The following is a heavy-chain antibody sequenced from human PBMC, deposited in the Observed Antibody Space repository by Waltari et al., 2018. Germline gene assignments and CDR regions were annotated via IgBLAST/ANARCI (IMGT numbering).Heavy chain of an antibody. Sequence: QVQLQQWGAGLLKPSETLSLTCAVYGGSFSGYYWSWIRQPPGKGLEWIGEINHSGRTNYNPSLKSRVTISVDTSKNQFSLKLSSVTAADTAVYYCARHVSVGATPRGAFDIWGQGTMVTVSS. CDR3: ARHVSVGATPRGAFDI. CDR2: INHSGRT. CDR1: GGSFSGYY. V-gene: IGHV4-34*01. J-gene: IGHJ3*02. D-gene: IGHD1-26*01.